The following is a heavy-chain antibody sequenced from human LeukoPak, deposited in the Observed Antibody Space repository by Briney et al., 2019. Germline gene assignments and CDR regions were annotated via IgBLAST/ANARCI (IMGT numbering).Heavy chain of an antibody. Sequence: GGSLRLSCAASGFTFSSYSMNWVRQAPGKGLEWVSSISSSSSFIYYADSVKGRFTISRDNAKNSLYLQMNSLRAEDTAVYYCARDGVAVAGLDYWGQGTLVTVSS. V-gene: IGHV3-21*01. D-gene: IGHD6-19*01. CDR3: ARDGVAVAGLDY. CDR2: ISSSSSFI. CDR1: GFTFSSYS. J-gene: IGHJ4*02.